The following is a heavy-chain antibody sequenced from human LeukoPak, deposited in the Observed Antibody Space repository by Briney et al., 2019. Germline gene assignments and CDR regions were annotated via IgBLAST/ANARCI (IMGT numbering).Heavy chain of an antibody. CDR2: INPDSGGT. CDR1: GYTFSDYY. D-gene: IGHD1-14*01. J-gene: IGHJ5*02. CDR3: ARDHLLFRQPPNWFDP. Sequence: ASVKLSCKASGYTFSDYYMHWVRQAPGQGLEWMGWINPDSGGTKYAQKFQDRVTMTSDTSISTAYMELSRLRSDDTAVYYCARDHLLFRQPPNWFDPWGQGTLVTVSS. V-gene: IGHV1-2*02.